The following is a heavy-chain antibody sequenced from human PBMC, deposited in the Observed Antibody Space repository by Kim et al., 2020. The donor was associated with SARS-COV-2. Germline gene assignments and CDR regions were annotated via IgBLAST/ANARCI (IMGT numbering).Heavy chain of an antibody. CDR1: GFTFGDYA. V-gene: IGHV3-49*03. J-gene: IGHJ4*02. CDR3: TFCPEYSSSSFDY. D-gene: IGHD6-6*01. Sequence: GGSLRLSCAASGFTFGDYAMSWIRQAPGKGLEWVGSIRSIACGGTTAYDASVKGRFTISSDDTKSIAYLLMNSMKTEDTAVYYCTFCPEYSSSSFDYWGQGTLFTVSS. CDR2: IRSIACGGTT.